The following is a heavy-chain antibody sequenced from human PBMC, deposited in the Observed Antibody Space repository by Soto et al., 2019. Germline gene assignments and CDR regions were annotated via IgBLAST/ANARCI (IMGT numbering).Heavy chain of an antibody. CDR2: MNPNSGNT. Sequence: ASVKVSCKASGYTFTSYDINWVRQATGQGLEWMGWMNPNSGNTGYAQKFQGRVTMTRNTSISTAYMELSSLRSEDTAVYYCARFAARPNYYYYYMDVWGKGTTVTVSS. D-gene: IGHD6-6*01. V-gene: IGHV1-8*01. J-gene: IGHJ6*03. CDR3: ARFAARPNYYYYYMDV. CDR1: GYTFTSYD.